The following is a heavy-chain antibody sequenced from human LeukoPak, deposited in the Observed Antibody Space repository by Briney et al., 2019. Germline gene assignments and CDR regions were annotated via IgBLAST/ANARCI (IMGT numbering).Heavy chain of an antibody. J-gene: IGHJ4*02. CDR1: GFTVSSNY. Sequence: PGGSLRLSCAASGFTVSSNYMSWVRQAPGKGLEWVSVIYSGGSTYYADSVKGRFTISRDNSKNTLYPQMNSLRAEDTAVYYCASSYYYGSGSYYKALRDYWGQGTLVTVSS. CDR2: IYSGGST. CDR3: ASSYYYGSGSYYKALRDY. D-gene: IGHD3-10*01. V-gene: IGHV3-66*01.